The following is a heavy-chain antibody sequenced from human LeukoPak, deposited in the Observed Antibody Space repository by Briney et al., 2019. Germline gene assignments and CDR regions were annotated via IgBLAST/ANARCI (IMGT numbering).Heavy chain of an antibody. CDR1: GFTFSDYY. D-gene: IGHD3-16*01. CDR2: ISSSGSTI. CDR3: TRDREDVEITGGGGGD. Sequence: PGGSLRLSCAASGFTFSDYYMSWIRQAPGKGLEWVSYISSSGSTIYYADSVKGRFTISRDNAKNSLYLQMNSLKTEDTAVYYCTRDREDVEITGGGGGDWGQGTLVTVSS. J-gene: IGHJ4*02. V-gene: IGHV3-11*01.